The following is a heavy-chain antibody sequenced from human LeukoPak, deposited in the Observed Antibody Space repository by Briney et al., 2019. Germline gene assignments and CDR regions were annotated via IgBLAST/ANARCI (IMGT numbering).Heavy chain of an antibody. CDR2: IGGDGANT. Sequence: GGSLRLSCVAAGFSFRTYAMTWVRQDPGKGREWVTAIGGDGANTYYAASVKGRFTISRDNSNNTLYLHMNSLRADDTAIYYCAKDGRSGFYPGVVHWGQGTLVTVSS. CDR3: AKDGRSGFYPGVVH. CDR1: GFSFRTYA. D-gene: IGHD3-3*01. J-gene: IGHJ4*02. V-gene: IGHV3-23*01.